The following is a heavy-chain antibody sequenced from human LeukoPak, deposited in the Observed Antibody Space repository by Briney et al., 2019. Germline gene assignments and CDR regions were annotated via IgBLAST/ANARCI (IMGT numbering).Heavy chain of an antibody. J-gene: IGHJ4*02. V-gene: IGHV1-18*01. Sequence: ASVKVSCKASGYTFTSYGISWVRQAPGQGLEWMGWISAYNGNTNYAQKLQGRVTMTTETSTSTAYMELRSLRSDDTAVYYCARVGGGYPVVREYYFDYWGQGTLVTVSS. CDR2: ISAYNGNT. CDR1: GYTFTSYG. D-gene: IGHD3-22*01. CDR3: ARVGGGYPVVREYYFDY.